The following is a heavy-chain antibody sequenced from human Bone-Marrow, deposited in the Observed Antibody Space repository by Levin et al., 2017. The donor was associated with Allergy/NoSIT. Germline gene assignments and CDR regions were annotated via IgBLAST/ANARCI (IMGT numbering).Heavy chain of an antibody. CDR2: IYLSGST. Sequence: SETLSLTFAVSGGSISSGGYSWSWIRQPPGTGLEWIGNIYLSGSTNDNPSLKSRVTISVDRSKNQFSLKLSSVTAADTAVYYCARVAGYSFGYYFDHWGQGTLVTVSS. D-gene: IGHD5-18*01. J-gene: IGHJ4*02. CDR3: ARVAGYSFGYYFDH. V-gene: IGHV4-30-2*01. CDR1: GGSISSGGYS.